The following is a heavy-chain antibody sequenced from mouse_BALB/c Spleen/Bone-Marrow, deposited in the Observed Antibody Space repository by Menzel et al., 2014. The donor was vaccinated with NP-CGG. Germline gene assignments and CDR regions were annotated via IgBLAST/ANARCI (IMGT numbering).Heavy chain of an antibody. CDR3: ARDYDYGNYAMDY. J-gene: IGHJ4*01. V-gene: IGHV1-18*01. D-gene: IGHD2-4*01. CDR2: INPYNGGT. CDR1: GYSFTGYS. Sequence: EVQLQQSGPELVKPGASMKISCKASGYSFTGYSMNWVKQSHGKNLEWIGLINPYNGGTSYNQKFKGKATITVDKSSSTAYMGLLSLTSEDSAVYYCARDYDYGNYAMDYWGQGTSVTVSS.